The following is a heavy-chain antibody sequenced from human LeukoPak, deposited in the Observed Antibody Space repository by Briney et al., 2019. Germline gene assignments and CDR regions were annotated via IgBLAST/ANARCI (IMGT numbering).Heavy chain of an antibody. CDR3: TRRITIFGVATYYDF. CDR1: GFTFQNFA. Sequence: PGGSLRLSCSASGFTFQNFALSWVRQAPGKGLEWVGFIKSKAYGGTIEYAASVKGRFTISRDDSKSIAYLEMNSLKTEDTAVYYCTRRITIFGVATYYDFWGLGTVVTVSS. V-gene: IGHV3-49*04. D-gene: IGHD3-3*01. J-gene: IGHJ4*02. CDR2: IKSKAYGGTI.